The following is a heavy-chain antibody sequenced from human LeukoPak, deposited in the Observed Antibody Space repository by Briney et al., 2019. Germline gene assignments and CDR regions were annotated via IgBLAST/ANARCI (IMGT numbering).Heavy chain of an antibody. J-gene: IGHJ5*02. Sequence: PGGSLRLSCAASEFSVGSNYMTWVRQAPGKGLEWVSLIYSGGSTYYADSVKGRFTISRDNSKNTLYLQMNSLRAEDTAVYYCAGGPKQQLLWGRASNGFDPWGQGTLVTVSS. CDR2: IYSGGST. CDR3: AGGPKQQLLWGRASNGFDP. CDR1: EFSVGSNY. V-gene: IGHV3-66*01. D-gene: IGHD2-2*01.